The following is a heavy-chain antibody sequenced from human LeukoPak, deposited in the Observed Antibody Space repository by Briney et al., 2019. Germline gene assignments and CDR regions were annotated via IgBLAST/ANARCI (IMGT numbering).Heavy chain of an antibody. D-gene: IGHD3-10*01. CDR2: IMPISGTT. J-gene: IGHJ5*02. CDR1: GGTFSSYV. CDR3: ARPYYYSPTTYFYWFDP. Sequence: ASVKVSCKASGGTFSSYVISWVRQAPGQGLEWMGVIMPISGTTNYAQKFQGRVTFTADKSTRTVYMELSSLISEDTAVYYCARPYYYSPTTYFYWFDPWGQGTLVTVSS. V-gene: IGHV1-69*06.